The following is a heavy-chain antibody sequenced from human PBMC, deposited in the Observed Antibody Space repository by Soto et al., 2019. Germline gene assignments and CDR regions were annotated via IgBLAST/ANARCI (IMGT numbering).Heavy chain of an antibody. Sequence: QVQLQESGPGLVKPSETLSLTCTVSGGSISSYYWSWIRQPPGKGLEWIGYIYYSGSTHYIPSLKSRVTIAVNTSKNQFSLKLSSVTAADTAVYYCARRYGSVFDYWGQGTLVTVSS. CDR3: ARRYGSVFDY. V-gene: IGHV4-59*01. CDR2: IYYSGST. CDR1: GGSISSYY. D-gene: IGHD6-19*01. J-gene: IGHJ4*02.